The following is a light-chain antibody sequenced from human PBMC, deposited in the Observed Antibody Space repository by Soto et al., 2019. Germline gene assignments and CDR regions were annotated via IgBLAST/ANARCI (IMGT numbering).Light chain of an antibody. J-gene: IGLJ1*01. CDR3: ISYASTSTGV. CDR1: SSDVGAYNY. V-gene: IGLV2-8*01. CDR2: EVS. Sequence: QSVLTQPPSASGSPGQSVTISCTGTSSDVGAYNYVSWYQQHPGKAPKLMIYEVSKRPSGVPDRFSGSKSGNTASLTVSGLQAEDEADYYCISYASTSTGVFGTGTKVTVL.